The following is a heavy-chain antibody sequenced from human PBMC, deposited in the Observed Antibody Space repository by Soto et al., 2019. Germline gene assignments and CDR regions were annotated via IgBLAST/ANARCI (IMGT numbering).Heavy chain of an antibody. CDR2: IYHSGST. J-gene: IGHJ6*02. D-gene: IGHD2-2*01. CDR1: GGSISSSNW. Sequence: ASETLSLTCAVSGGSISSSNWWSWVRQPPGKGLEWIGEIYHSGSTNYNPSLKSRVTISVDKSKNQFSLKLSSVTAADTAVYYCARRIVVVPAAAYYYYGMDVWGQGTTVTVSS. V-gene: IGHV4-4*02. CDR3: ARRIVVVPAAAYYYYGMDV.